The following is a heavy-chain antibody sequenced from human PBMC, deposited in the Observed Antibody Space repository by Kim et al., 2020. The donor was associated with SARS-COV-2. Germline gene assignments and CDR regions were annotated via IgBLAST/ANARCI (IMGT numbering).Heavy chain of an antibody. CDR2: IGASGGST. CDR1: GFTFSSYV. CDR3: AKDRNDNADYVGWDAFDI. V-gene: IGHV3-23*01. Sequence: GGSLRLSCAASGFTFSSYVMSWVRQAPGKGLQWVAGIGASGGSTYYADSVKGRFTISRDNSENTLYLQMNGLRAEDTAVYYCAKDRNDNADYVGWDAFDIWGQGTMVTVSS. J-gene: IGHJ3*02. D-gene: IGHD4-17*01.